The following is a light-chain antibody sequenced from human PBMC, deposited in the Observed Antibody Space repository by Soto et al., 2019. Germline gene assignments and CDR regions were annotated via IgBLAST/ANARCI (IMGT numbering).Light chain of an antibody. J-gene: IGLJ1*01. CDR1: SSDVGTYNF. Sequence: QSALTQPRSVSGSTGQSVTISCTGTSSDVGTYNFVSWYQQHPGKAPKFMIYDVTKRPSGVPDRFSGSKSGNTASLTISGLLAEDEADYYCCSYVGSYTSYVFGTGTKLTVL. CDR3: CSYVGSYTSYV. CDR2: DVT. V-gene: IGLV2-11*01.